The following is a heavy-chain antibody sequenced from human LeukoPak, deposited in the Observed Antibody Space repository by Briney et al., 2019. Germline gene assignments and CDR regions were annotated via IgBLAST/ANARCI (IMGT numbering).Heavy chain of an antibody. CDR2: ISWNSGSI. V-gene: IGHV3-9*01. CDR1: GFTFDDYA. CDR3: TKEQSSSWYKQRDYYFDY. J-gene: IGHJ4*02. D-gene: IGHD6-13*01. Sequence: GGSLRLSCVGSGFTFDDYAMHWVRQAPGKGLEWVSGISWNSGSIGYAASVKGRFTISRDNAKNSLYLQMNSLRAEDTALYYCTKEQSSSWYKQRDYYFDYWGQGTLVTASS.